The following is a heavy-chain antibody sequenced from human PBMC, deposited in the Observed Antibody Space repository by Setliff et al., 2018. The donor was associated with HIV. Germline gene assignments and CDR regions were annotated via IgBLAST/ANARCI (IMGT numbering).Heavy chain of an antibody. Sequence: SETLSLTCNVPGGLISSGSYYWSWVRQPAGKGLEWIGRIYASGSTNYNPSLKSRVSISVDMSQNQFSLKVTSVTAADTAVYYCAREPRVRGTLDFWGQGTLVTVSS. J-gene: IGHJ4*02. CDR2: IYASGST. CDR3: AREPRVRGTLDF. D-gene: IGHD2-15*01. V-gene: IGHV4-61*02. CDR1: GGLISSGSYY.